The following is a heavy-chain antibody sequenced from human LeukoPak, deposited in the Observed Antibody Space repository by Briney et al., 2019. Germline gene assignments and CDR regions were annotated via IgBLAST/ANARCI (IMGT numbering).Heavy chain of an antibody. CDR1: GYGFTSSW. CDR2: IYPGDSEI. J-gene: IGHJ4*02. CDR3: ARPLFYTGGYFDS. Sequence: GESLKISCKGSGYGFTSSWIGWVRQMPGKGLGWMGVIYPGDSEIKYSPSFQGHVTISADKSISTAYLQWSSLKASDTAVYYCARPLFYTGGYFDSWGQGTLVTVSS. D-gene: IGHD3-16*01. V-gene: IGHV5-51*01.